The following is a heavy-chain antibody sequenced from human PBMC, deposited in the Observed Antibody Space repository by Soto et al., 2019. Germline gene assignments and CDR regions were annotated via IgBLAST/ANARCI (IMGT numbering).Heavy chain of an antibody. J-gene: IGHJ3*02. Sequence: SETLSLTCTVSGGSISSYYWSWIRQPPGKGLEWIGYIYYSGSTNYNPSLKSRVTISVDTSKNQFSLKLSSVTAADTAVYYCARHCSGGSCYLNAFDIWGQGTMVTVSS. CDR3: ARHCSGGSCYLNAFDI. CDR2: IYYSGST. CDR1: GGSISSYY. V-gene: IGHV4-59*08. D-gene: IGHD2-15*01.